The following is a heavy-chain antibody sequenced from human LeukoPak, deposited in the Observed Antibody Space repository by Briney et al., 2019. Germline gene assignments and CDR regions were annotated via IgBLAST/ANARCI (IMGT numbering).Heavy chain of an antibody. CDR1: GYTFTGYY. Sequence: ASVKVSCKASGYTFTGYYMHWVRQAPGQGLEWMGWVNPNSGGTNYAQKFQGRVTMTRDTSISTAYMELSRLRSDDTAVYYCARDNSPWFRHWFDPWGQGTLVTVSS. J-gene: IGHJ5*02. V-gene: IGHV1-2*02. CDR3: ARDNSPWFRHWFDP. CDR2: VNPNSGGT. D-gene: IGHD3-22*01.